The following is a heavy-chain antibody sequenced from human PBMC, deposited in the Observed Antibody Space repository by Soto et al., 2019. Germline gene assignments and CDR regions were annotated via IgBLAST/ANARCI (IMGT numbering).Heavy chain of an antibody. CDR2: ISGSGGSA. V-gene: IGHV3-23*01. Sequence: GGSLRLSCAASGFTFSSYAMSWVRQAPGKGLEWVSAISGSGGSAYYADSVKGRFTISRDNSKNTLYLQMNSLRAEDTAVYYCAKDRGYDYNGMDVWGQGTTLTVSS. J-gene: IGHJ6*02. CDR1: GFTFSSYA. CDR3: AKDRGYDYNGMDV. D-gene: IGHD5-12*01.